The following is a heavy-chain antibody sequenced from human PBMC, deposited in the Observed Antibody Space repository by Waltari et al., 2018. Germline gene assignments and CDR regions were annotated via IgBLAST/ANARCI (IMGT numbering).Heavy chain of an antibody. CDR1: GFPFNTYG. D-gene: IGHD3-10*01. J-gene: IGHJ3*02. Sequence: QVQLVESGGGVVQPGKALLLSSAASGFPFNTYGMHWVRQAPGKGLEWVSFISDDGTKEYVADSVKGRFTIARDNPKKTLSLQMNSLRAEDTAVYYCARDPLYYYGLGSSAFDIWGQGTAVTVSS. CDR2: ISDDGTKE. CDR3: ARDPLYYYGLGSSAFDI. V-gene: IGHV3-33*05.